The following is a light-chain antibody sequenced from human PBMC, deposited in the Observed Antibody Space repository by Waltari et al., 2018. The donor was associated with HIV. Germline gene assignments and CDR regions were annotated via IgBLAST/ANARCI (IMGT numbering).Light chain of an antibody. CDR1: QTFNTY. CDR3: QQSHTNPRT. CDR2: ATS. Sequence: DIQLTQSPSSLSASVGDRVSITCRASQTFNTYLNWYQQIPGKAPKLLIYATSTLRSGVPLRFSGSGSGTDFTLTISSLQPEDFATYYCQQSHTNPRTFGRGTKVEVK. J-gene: IGKJ4*02. V-gene: IGKV1-39*01.